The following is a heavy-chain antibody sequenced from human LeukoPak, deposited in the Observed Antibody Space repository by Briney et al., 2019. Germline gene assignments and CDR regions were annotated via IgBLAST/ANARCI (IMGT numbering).Heavy chain of an antibody. D-gene: IGHD2-2*01. Sequence: GGSLRLSCAASGFTSSSYAMSWVRQAPGKGLEWVSAISGSGNSTYYADSVKGRFTISRDNSKNTLYLQMNSLRAEDTAVYYCAKDILSEDIVVVPAAMPGDYWGQGTLVTVSS. J-gene: IGHJ4*02. CDR3: AKDILSEDIVVVPAAMPGDY. CDR2: ISGSGNST. V-gene: IGHV3-23*01. CDR1: GFTSSSYA.